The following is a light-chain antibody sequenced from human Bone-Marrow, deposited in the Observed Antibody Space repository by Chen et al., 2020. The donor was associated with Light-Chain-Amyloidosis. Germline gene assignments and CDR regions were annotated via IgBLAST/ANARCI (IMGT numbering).Light chain of an antibody. CDR2: AFT. Sequence: QSALTQPASVSGSPGQSITISCTGTSSDVGGDTHVSWYQQHPDKAPTLMIYAFTNRPSWVPDRFSGSKSDNTASLTISGLQTEDEADYFCSSYTITNTLVFGSGTRVTVL. CDR3: SSYTITNTLV. J-gene: IGLJ1*01. V-gene: IGLV2-14*01. CDR1: SSDVGGDTH.